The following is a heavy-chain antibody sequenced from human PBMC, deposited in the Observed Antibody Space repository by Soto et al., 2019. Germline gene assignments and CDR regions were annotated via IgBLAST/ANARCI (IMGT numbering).Heavy chain of an antibody. Sequence: GGSLRLSCAASGFTFSSYGMHWVRQAPGKGLEWVAVISYDGSNKYYADSVKGRLTISRDNSKNTLYLQMNSLRAEDTAVYYCAKDHQGDYGDYRLFDYWGQGTLVTVSS. D-gene: IGHD4-17*01. CDR1: GFTFSSYG. CDR3: AKDHQGDYGDYRLFDY. CDR2: ISYDGSNK. V-gene: IGHV3-30*18. J-gene: IGHJ4*02.